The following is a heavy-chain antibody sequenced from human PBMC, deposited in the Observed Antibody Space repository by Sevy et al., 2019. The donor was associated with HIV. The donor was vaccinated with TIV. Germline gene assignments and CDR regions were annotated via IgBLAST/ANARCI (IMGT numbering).Heavy chain of an antibody. CDR3: ARVGIAAAGDYYYYMDV. CDR2: FSFGCGKI. Sequence: GGSLRLSCAASGFTFSKYSMSWIRQTPGKGLEWVSTFSFGCGKINYADSVKGRFTISRDNAKNTLYLQMNSLRAEDTAVYYCARVGIAAAGDYYYYMDVWGKGTTVTVSS. J-gene: IGHJ6*03. CDR1: GFTFSKYS. V-gene: IGHV3-21*01. D-gene: IGHD6-13*01.